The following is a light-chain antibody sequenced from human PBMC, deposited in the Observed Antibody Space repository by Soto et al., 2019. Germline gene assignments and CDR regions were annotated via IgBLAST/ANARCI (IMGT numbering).Light chain of an antibody. CDR2: LVS. CDR1: QRLMQSNGYYY. CDR3: MQGLLAPLT. Sequence: DFVMTQCALFLPVTPGEPASISCRSSQRLMQSNGYYYLDWYLQKPGQAPQLLIYLVSNRASGVPDRFSGSGSGTDFTLQISRVEAEDVGLYYCMQGLLAPLTFGQGTKVDI. J-gene: IGKJ1*01. V-gene: IGKV2-28*01.